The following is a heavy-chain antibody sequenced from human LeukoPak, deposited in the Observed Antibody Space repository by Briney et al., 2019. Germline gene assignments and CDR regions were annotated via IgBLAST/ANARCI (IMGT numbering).Heavy chain of an antibody. CDR2: FGGDRVA. Sequence: GGSLRLSCAASGFPFSNNAMSWVRQAPGKGLEWVSAFGGDRVAHYADSVKGRFTISKDDSKSTLYLQMNSLRAEDTGVYYCAKDLLPWAFDYWGQGILVTVSS. J-gene: IGHJ4*02. CDR1: GFPFSNNA. CDR3: AKDLLPWAFDY. D-gene: IGHD1-26*01. V-gene: IGHV3-23*01.